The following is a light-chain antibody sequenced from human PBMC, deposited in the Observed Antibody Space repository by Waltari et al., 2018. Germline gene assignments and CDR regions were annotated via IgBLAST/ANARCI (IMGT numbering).Light chain of an antibody. CDR3: AAWDDSLSGVV. CDR1: SSNIGSNY. Sequence: QSVLTQPPSACGTPGQRVTLSCSGSSSNIGSNYVYWYQQLPGTAPKLLIYKNNQRPSGVPDRFSGSKSGTSASLAISGLRSEDEADYSCAAWDDSLSGVVFGGGTKLTVL. CDR2: KNN. J-gene: IGLJ2*01. V-gene: IGLV1-47*01.